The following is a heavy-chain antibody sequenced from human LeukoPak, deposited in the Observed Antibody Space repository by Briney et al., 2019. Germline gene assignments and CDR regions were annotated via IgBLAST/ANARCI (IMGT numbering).Heavy chain of an antibody. D-gene: IGHD5-12*01. CDR2: IGTAGDT. V-gene: IGHV3-13*01. J-gene: IGHJ4*02. Sequence: GGSLRLSCAASGFTFSSYDMHWVRQATGNGLEWVSAIGTAGDTYYPGSVKGRFTISRENAKNSLYLQMNSLRAGDTAVYYCARGSGYSGYEDFDYWGQGTLVTVSS. CDR1: GFTFSSYD. CDR3: ARGSGYSGYEDFDY.